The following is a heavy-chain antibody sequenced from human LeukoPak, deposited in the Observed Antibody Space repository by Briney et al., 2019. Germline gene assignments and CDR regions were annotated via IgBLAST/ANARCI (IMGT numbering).Heavy chain of an antibody. D-gene: IGHD4-23*01. Sequence: PGGSLRLSCAASGFTFSSYVVVWVRQAPGKGLEWVAGISYDGNYKYYVDSVKGRSTISRDNSKSTLYLQMNSLRAGDTAIYYCARGNYGGDEGYYYYYGMDVWGQGTTVTVSS. V-gene: IGHV3-30*03. CDR2: ISYDGNYK. CDR3: ARGNYGGDEGYYYYYGMDV. CDR1: GFTFSSYV. J-gene: IGHJ6*02.